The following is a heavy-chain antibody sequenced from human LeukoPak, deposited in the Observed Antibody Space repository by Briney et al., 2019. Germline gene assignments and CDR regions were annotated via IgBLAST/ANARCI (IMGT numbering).Heavy chain of an antibody. D-gene: IGHD3-22*01. CDR1: GFTFSSYS. CDR2: ISSSSSYI. V-gene: IGHV3-21*04. CDR3: ARDSSGYYAIEY. Sequence: GGSLRLSCAASGFTFSSYSMNWVRQAPGKGLEWVSSISSSSSYIYYADSVKGRFTISRDNAKNSLYLQMNSLRAEDTAVYYCARDSSGYYAIEYWGQGTLVTVSS. J-gene: IGHJ4*02.